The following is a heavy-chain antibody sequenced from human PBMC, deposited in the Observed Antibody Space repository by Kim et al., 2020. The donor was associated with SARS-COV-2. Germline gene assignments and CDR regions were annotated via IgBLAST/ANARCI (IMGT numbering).Heavy chain of an antibody. J-gene: IGHJ4*02. CDR3: AKGDAYSGYDT. CDR1: LSFGYVA. V-gene: IGHV3-23*01. CDR2: MGERGATK. D-gene: IGHD5-12*01. Sequence: LSFGYVAMHWVRQAPGKGVEWVAAMGERGATKKFYADSTEGRFTISRDNPRNTFYLEINRVKAEDAAVYYCAKGDAYSGYDTWGRGTLAT.